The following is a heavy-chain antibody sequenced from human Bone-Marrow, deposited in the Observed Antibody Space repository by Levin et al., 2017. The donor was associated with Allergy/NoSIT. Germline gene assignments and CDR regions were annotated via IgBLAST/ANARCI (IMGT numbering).Heavy chain of an antibody. V-gene: IGHV3-23*01. CDR3: VKGGIFEASDY. CDR2: ISASGGNA. D-gene: IGHD3-3*01. Sequence: HAGGSLRLSCAASGFTFEAYGMNWARKAPGRGLEWVSTISASGGNAYYADSVEGRFTISRDNSKNTLYLQMNSLRAADTAVYYCVKGGIFEASDYWGQGTLVTVAS. J-gene: IGHJ4*02. CDR1: GFTFEAYG.